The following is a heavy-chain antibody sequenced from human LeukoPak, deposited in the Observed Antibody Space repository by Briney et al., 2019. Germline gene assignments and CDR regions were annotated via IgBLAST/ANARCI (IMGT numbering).Heavy chain of an antibody. D-gene: IGHD3-10*01. Sequence: GGSLRLSCAASGFTFSSYWMHWARHAPGKGLVWVSRINSDGSSTSYADSVKGRFTISRDNAKNTLYLQMNSLRAEDTAVYYCASIPKYMVRGVTFRDYWGQGTLVTASS. CDR1: GFTFSSYW. V-gene: IGHV3-74*01. J-gene: IGHJ4*02. CDR2: INSDGSST. CDR3: ASIPKYMVRGVTFRDY.